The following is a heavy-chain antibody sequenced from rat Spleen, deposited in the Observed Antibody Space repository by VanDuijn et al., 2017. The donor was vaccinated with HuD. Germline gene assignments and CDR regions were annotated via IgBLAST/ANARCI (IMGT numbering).Heavy chain of an antibody. D-gene: IGHD1-4*01. Sequence: EVQLVESGGALVQPGRSLKLSCVASGFTFSSYWMYWIRQPPGKGLEWMGVMWSGGSTYYNSALKSRLSISRDTSKSQVFLKMNSLQTEDTAIYFCTRVGGITRFDYWGQGVMVTVSS. CDR1: GFTFSSYW. CDR2: MWSGGST. J-gene: IGHJ2*01. CDR3: TRVGGITRFDY. V-gene: IGHV2S63*01.